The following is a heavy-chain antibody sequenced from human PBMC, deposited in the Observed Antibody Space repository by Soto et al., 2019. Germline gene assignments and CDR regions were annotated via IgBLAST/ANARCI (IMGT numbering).Heavy chain of an antibody. D-gene: IGHD2-2*01. V-gene: IGHV1-69*01. J-gene: IGHJ6*02. CDR1: GGTFSSYA. Sequence: QVQLVQSGAEVKKPGSSVKVSCKASGGTFSSYAISWVRQAPGQGLEWMGGIIPIFGTANYAQKFQGRVTITADESTSTAYMELSSLRSEDTAVYYCARDDCSSTSCYGHYYYYYGKDVWGQGTTVTVSS. CDR2: IIPIFGTA. CDR3: ARDDCSSTSCYGHYYYYYGKDV.